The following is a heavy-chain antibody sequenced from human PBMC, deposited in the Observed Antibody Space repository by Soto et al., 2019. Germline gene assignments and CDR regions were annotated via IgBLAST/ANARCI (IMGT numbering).Heavy chain of an antibody. Sequence: PGESLKISWKGSGYSFTSYWIGWVRQMPGKGLEWMGIIYPGDSDTRYSPSFQGQVTISADKTISTAYLQWSSLKASDTAMYYCARLGARGLPSVDVWGQGTTVTVSS. V-gene: IGHV5-51*01. CDR3: ARLGARGLPSVDV. J-gene: IGHJ6*02. CDR1: GYSFTSYW. CDR2: IYPGDSDT. D-gene: IGHD1-26*01.